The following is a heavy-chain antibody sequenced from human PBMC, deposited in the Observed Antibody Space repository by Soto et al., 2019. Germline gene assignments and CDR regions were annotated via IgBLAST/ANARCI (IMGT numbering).Heavy chain of an antibody. CDR1: GGTFSSYA. V-gene: IGHV1-69*12. CDR2: IIPIFGTA. CDR3: ARKYYDSNNDIGESAY. J-gene: IGHJ4*02. D-gene: IGHD3-22*01. Sequence: QVQLVQSGAEVKKPGSSVKVSCKASGGTFSSYAISWVRQAPGQGLEWMGGIIPIFGTANYAQKFQGRVTITADESTSTAYMELSSLRSEDTAVYYCARKYYDSNNDIGESAYWGQGTLVTVSS.